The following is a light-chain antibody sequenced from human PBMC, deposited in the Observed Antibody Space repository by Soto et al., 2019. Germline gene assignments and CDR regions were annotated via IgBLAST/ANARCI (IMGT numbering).Light chain of an antibody. CDR2: SAT. V-gene: IGKV1-39*01. CDR1: QSISIY. J-gene: IGKJ1*01. CDR3: QQSYRTPWT. Sequence: DIQLTQSPSSLSASVGERVTITCRASQSISIYVNWYQQKPGKAPKLLIYSATSFQSGVPSRFSGSGSGTDFALTINSLQPEDCATYYCQQSYRTPWTFGRGTMVEIK.